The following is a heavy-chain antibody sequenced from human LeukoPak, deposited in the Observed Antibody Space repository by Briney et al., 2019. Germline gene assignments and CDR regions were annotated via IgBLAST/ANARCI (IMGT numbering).Heavy chain of an antibody. CDR1: GGSISNSH. Sequence: SETLSLTCTVSGGSISNSHWSWIRQPAGKGLEWIGRIYSSGSTNYNPSLKSRVTMSVDTSKNQFSLNLISVTAADTAVYYCARGGGKWVRGGFDSWGQGILVTVSS. CDR2: IYSSGST. CDR3: ARGGGKWVRGGFDS. D-gene: IGHD5-12*01. V-gene: IGHV4-4*07. J-gene: IGHJ4*02.